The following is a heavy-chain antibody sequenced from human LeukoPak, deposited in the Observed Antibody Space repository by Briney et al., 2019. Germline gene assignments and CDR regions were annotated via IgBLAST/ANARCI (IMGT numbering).Heavy chain of an antibody. CDR2: IKQDGSEK. CDR1: GFTFSDYN. Sequence: GGSLRLSCAASGFTFSDYNMRWIRQAPGKGLEWVANIKQDGSEKHYVDSVKGRFTISRDNAKNSLYLQMSSLRAEDTAVYYCTRVEETATTAAIIRKYSYYYYYMDVWGKGNTVTVSS. D-gene: IGHD4-11*01. CDR3: TRVEETATTAAIIRKYSYYYYYMDV. V-gene: IGHV3-7*01. J-gene: IGHJ6*03.